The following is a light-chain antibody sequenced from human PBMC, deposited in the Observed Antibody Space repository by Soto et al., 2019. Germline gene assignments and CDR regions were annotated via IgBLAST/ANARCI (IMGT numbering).Light chain of an antibody. Sequence: DIQMTQSPSSLSASVGDRVTITCRASQSISSYLNWYQQKPGKAPKLLIYAASSLQSGVPSRFSGSGSGTDFTLTISSLQPEDFAPYYFHQSYSTLPFGQGTRLEIK. CDR2: AAS. CDR1: QSISSY. V-gene: IGKV1-39*01. CDR3: HQSYSTLP. J-gene: IGKJ5*01.